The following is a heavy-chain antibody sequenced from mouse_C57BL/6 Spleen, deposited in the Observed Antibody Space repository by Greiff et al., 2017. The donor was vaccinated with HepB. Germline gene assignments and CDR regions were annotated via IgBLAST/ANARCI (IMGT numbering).Heavy chain of an antibody. CDR3: TREELGRYYFDY. D-gene: IGHD4-1*01. J-gene: IGHJ2*01. CDR1: GYIFTDYE. CDR2: IDPETGGT. V-gene: IGHV1-15*01. Sequence: QVQLQQSGAELVRPGASVTLSCKASGYIFTDYEMHWVKQTPVHGLEWIGAIDPETGGTAYNQKFKGKAILTADKSSSTAYMELRSLTSEDSAVYYCTREELGRYYFDYWGQGTTLTVSS.